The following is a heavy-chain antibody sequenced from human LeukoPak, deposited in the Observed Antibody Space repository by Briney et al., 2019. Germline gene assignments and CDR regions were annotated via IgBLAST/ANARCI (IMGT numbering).Heavy chain of an antibody. J-gene: IGHJ5*02. Sequence: ASVEVSCKASGYTFTTYDINWVRQATGQGLEWMGWMNPNSGNTGYTQKFQGRVTMTRNTSISTAYMELSSLRSEDTAVYYCARGRGSGHKENWFDPWGQGTLVTVSS. CDR2: MNPNSGNT. CDR1: GYTFTTYD. D-gene: IGHD6-19*01. V-gene: IGHV1-8*01. CDR3: ARGRGSGHKENWFDP.